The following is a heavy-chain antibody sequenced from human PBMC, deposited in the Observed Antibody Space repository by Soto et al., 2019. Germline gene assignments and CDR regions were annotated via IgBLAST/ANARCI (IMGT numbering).Heavy chain of an antibody. D-gene: IGHD2-21*02. CDR3: ARAPFSYCGGDCYSGDAFDI. V-gene: IGHV1-69*13. CDR1: GGTFSSYA. J-gene: IGHJ3*02. CDR2: IIPIFGTA. Sequence: ASVKVSCKASGGTFSSYAISCGRQAPGQGLEWMGGIIPIFGTANYAQKFQGRVTITADESTSTAYMELSSLRSEDTAVYYCARAPFSYCGGDCYSGDAFDIWGQGTMVTVSS.